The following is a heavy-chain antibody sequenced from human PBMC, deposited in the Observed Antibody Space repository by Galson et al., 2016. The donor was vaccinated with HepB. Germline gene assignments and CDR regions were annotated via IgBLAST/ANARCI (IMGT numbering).Heavy chain of an antibody. CDR3: ASGIAVTTSNSFWYFDL. CDR2: ISGSGDET. D-gene: IGHD3-10*01. V-gene: IGHV3-23*01. J-gene: IGHJ2*01. Sequence: SLRLSCAASGFTVSSNNMDWVRQAPGKGLDWVSTISGSGDETNYADSVKGRFTFSRDNSKNTLYLQMTSLRAEDTAVYYCASGIAVTTSNSFWYFDLWGRGTLVTVSS. CDR1: GFTVSSNN.